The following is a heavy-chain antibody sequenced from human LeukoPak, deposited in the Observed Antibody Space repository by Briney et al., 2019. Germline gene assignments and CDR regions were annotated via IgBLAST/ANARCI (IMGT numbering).Heavy chain of an antibody. CDR2: IYHSGST. D-gene: IGHD1-26*01. CDR3: ATPSQAWELPGGESHAFDI. Sequence: SETLSLTCTVSGYSISSGYYWGWIRQPPGKGLEWIGSIYHSGSTYNNPSLKSRVTISVDTSKNQFSLKLSSVTAADTAVYYCATPSQAWELPGGESHAFDIWGQGTMVTVSS. J-gene: IGHJ3*02. CDR1: GYSISSGYY. V-gene: IGHV4-38-2*02.